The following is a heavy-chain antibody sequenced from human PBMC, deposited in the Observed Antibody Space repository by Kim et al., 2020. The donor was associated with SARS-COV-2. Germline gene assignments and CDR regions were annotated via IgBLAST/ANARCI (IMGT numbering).Heavy chain of an antibody. J-gene: IGHJ5*02. D-gene: IGHD4-17*01. CDR3: ARHTGDYDP. V-gene: IGHV4-39*01. CDR2: GST. Sequence: GSTYYTPSLKSRVTISVDTSKNQFSLKLSSVTAADTAVYYCARHTGDYDPWGQGTLVTVSS.